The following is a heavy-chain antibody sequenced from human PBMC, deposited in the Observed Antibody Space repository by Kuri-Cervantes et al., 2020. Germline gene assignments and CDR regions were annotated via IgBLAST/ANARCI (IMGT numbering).Heavy chain of an antibody. D-gene: IGHD5-18*01. CDR2: TSSSSSTI. J-gene: IGHJ4*02. V-gene: IGHV3-48*01. Sequence: GGSLRLSCAASGFTFSSYSMNWVRQAPGKGLEWVSYTSSSSSTIYYADSVKGRFTISRHNSKNTLYLQMNSLRAVDTAVYYCARGRAVHLWLCDYWGQGTVVTVSS. CDR1: GFTFSSYS. CDR3: ARGRAVHLWLCDY.